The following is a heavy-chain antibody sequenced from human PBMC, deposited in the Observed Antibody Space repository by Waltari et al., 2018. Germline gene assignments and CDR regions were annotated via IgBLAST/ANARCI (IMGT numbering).Heavy chain of an antibody. CDR1: GFTFGAYP. D-gene: IGHD1-26*01. Sequence: EVQLVESGGGLVQPGRSLRPSCRGSGFTFGAYPMSWVRQAPGKGLEWVGRIKSKAYGGTTEYAASVKGRFTISRDDSKSMAYLQMNSLETEDTAVYYCTRVLGWGANAYWGQGTLVTVSS. CDR3: TRVLGWGANAY. CDR2: IKSKAYGGTT. V-gene: IGHV3-49*04. J-gene: IGHJ4*02.